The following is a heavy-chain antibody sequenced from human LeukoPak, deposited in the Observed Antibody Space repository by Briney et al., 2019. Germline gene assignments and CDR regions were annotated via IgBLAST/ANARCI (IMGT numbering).Heavy chain of an antibody. Sequence: GGSLRLSCTTSGITFSNSWMSWVRQAPGKGLEWVATIRPDGSEGYYADSVRGRFTISRDNAKNSLYLQMNSLRAEDTALYYCAKDMGGYGDYGFDYWGQGTLVTVSS. CDR2: IRPDGSEG. J-gene: IGHJ4*02. CDR3: AKDMGGYGDYGFDY. CDR1: GITFSNSW. V-gene: IGHV3-7*03. D-gene: IGHD4-17*01.